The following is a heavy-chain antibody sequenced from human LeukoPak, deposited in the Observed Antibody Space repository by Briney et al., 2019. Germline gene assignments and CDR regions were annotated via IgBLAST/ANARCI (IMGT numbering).Heavy chain of an antibody. CDR1: GFTFSSYG. V-gene: IGHV3-30*18. CDR2: ISYDGSNK. CDR3: AKVHY. J-gene: IGHJ4*02. Sequence: GRSLRLSCAASGFTFSSYGMHWVRQAPGKGLEWVAVISYDGSNKYYADSVKGRFTISRDNSKNTLYLQMNSLRAEDTAVYYCAKVHYWGQGTLVTVSS.